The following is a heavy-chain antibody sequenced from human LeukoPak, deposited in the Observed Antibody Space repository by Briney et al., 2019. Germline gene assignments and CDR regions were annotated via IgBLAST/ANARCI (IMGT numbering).Heavy chain of an antibody. CDR1: DGSINSYY. V-gene: IGHV4-4*09. CDR2: IHSSGAT. CDR3: ARLGSYSDH. D-gene: IGHD1-26*01. J-gene: IGHJ5*02. Sequence: SETLPLTCSVSDGSINSYYWSWIRQPPGKGLEWIGYIHSSGATHYNPSLKSRVTTSLDTSKNQFSLKLSSVTAADTAVYYCARLGSYSDHWGLGTLVTVSS.